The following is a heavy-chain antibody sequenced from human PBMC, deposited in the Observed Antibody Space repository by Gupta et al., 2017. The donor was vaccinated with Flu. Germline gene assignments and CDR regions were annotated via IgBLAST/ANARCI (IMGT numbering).Heavy chain of an antibody. J-gene: IGHJ6*03. Sequence: QLQLQESGPGLVQPSETLSLTCSVSGGSISSSSYYWGWIRPPPGKGLELIGSIYYTGSTYYNPSLKSLVTIYEDASENQFSLKLSSVTAADTAVYYCARHVNWNYDYYYFFMDVWGKGTTVTVSS. V-gene: IGHV4-39*01. D-gene: IGHD1-7*01. CDR1: GGSISSSSYY. CDR3: ARHVNWNYDYYYFFMDV. CDR2: IYYTGST.